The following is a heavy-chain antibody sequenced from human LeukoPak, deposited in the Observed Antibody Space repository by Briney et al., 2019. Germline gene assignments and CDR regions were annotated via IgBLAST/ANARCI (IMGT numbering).Heavy chain of an antibody. V-gene: IGHV3-74*01. CDR3: ARGSLGSHDY. J-gene: IGHJ4*02. D-gene: IGHD2-15*01. CDR1: GFTFSNHW. Sequence: PGGSLRLSCAASGFTFSNHWMHWVRQGPGKGLVWVSRISSDGTSKNYAGSVKGRFTISRDNAKSTLYLQMNSLRAEDTAVYYCARGSLGSHDYWGQGTLVIVSS. CDR2: ISSDGTSK.